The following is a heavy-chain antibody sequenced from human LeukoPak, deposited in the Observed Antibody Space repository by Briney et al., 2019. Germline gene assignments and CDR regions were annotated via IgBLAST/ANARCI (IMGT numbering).Heavy chain of an antibody. J-gene: IGHJ4*02. V-gene: IGHV4-34*01. Sequence: SETLSLTCAVYGGSFSGYYWSWIRQPPGKGLEWIGEINHSGSTNYNPSLKSRVTISVDTSKNQFSLKLSSVTAADTAVYYCARGGGFYRYSSSWYYFDYWGQGTLVTVSS. D-gene: IGHD6-13*01. CDR2: INHSGST. CDR3: ARGGGFYRYSSSWYYFDY. CDR1: GGSFSGYY.